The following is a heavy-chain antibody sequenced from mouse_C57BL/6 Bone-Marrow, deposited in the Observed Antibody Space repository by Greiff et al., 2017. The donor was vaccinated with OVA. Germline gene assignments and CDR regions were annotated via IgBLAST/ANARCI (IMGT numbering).Heavy chain of an antibody. Sequence: EVQLVESGGGLVKPGGSLKLSCAASGFTFSSYAMSWVRQTPEKRLECVATISDGGSYTYYPDNVKGRFTISRDNAKNNLYLQMSHLKSEDTAMYYCARNYAMDYWGQGTSVTVSS. CDR2: ISDGGSYT. CDR3: ARNYAMDY. CDR1: GFTFSSYA. V-gene: IGHV5-4*01. J-gene: IGHJ4*01.